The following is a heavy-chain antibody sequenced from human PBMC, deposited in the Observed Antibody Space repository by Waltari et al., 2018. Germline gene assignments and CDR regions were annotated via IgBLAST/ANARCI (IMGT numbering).Heavy chain of an antibody. CDR3: AREMALYAFDI. Sequence: EVQLVESGGGLVQPGGSLRLSCAASGFTFSSYAMHWVRQAPGKGLEYVSAISSNGGSTYYANSVKGRFTIFRDNSKNTLYLQMGSLRAEDMAVYYCAREMALYAFDIWGQGTMVTVSS. CDR1: GFTFSSYA. D-gene: IGHD2-8*01. V-gene: IGHV3-64*01. J-gene: IGHJ3*02. CDR2: ISSNGGST.